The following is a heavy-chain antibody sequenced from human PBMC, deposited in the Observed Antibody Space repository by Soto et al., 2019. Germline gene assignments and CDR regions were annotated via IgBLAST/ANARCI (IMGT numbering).Heavy chain of an antibody. CDR2: ISYDGSNK. D-gene: IGHD6-19*01. Sequence: GGSLRLSCAASGFTFSSYGMHWVRQAPGKGLERVAVISYDGSNKYYADSVKGRFTISRDNSKNTLYLQMNSLRAEDTAVYFCAKDVGYSCGWTHAAFDIWGQGKMVTVSS. CDR1: GFTFSSYG. V-gene: IGHV3-30*18. CDR3: AKDVGYSCGWTHAAFDI. J-gene: IGHJ3*02.